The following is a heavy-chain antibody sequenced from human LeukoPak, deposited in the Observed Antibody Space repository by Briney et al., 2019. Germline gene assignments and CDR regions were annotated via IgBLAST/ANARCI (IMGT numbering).Heavy chain of an antibody. CDR3: ARGARTIFGVVIVGATGFDP. D-gene: IGHD3-3*01. Sequence: GASVKVSCKASGYTFTSYDINWVRQATGQGLEWMGWMNPNSGNTGYAQKFQGRVTMTRNTSISTAYMELSSLRSEDTAVYYCARGARTIFGVVIVGATGFDPWGQGTLVTVSS. V-gene: IGHV1-8*01. CDR1: GYTFTSYD. CDR2: MNPNSGNT. J-gene: IGHJ5*02.